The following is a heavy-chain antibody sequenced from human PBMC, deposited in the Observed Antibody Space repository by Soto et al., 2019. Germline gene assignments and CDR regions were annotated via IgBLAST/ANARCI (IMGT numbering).Heavy chain of an antibody. CDR3: VGTGTTDDY. CDR2: IYNFGGS. Sequence: LSLTCTVSGASVSSGDYYWSCIRQPPGKGLEWIGYIYNFGGSYYNPSLKGRLTISIDTSKNQFSLKLNSVTVADTAIYYCVGTGTTDDYWGRGTLVTVSS. D-gene: IGHD4-17*01. V-gene: IGHV4-30-4*01. J-gene: IGHJ4*02. CDR1: GASVSSGDYY.